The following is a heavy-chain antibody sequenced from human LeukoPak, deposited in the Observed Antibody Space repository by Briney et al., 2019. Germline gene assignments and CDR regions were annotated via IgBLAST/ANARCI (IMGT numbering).Heavy chain of an antibody. CDR2: IYSGGST. J-gene: IGHJ4*02. CDR1: GFTVSSYH. Sequence: GGSLRLSCVASGFTVSSYHVSWVRQAPGKGLEWVSVIYSGGSTYYADSVEGRFTVSRDNSKNTLYLEMKSLRADDTAVYYCARDLHPRLTGYFDYWGQGTLVTVSS. V-gene: IGHV3-53*01. D-gene: IGHD3-16*01. CDR3: ARDLHPRLTGYFDY.